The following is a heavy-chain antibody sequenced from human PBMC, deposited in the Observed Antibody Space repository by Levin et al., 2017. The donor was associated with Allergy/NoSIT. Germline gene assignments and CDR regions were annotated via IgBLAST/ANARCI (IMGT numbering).Heavy chain of an antibody. D-gene: IGHD1-1*01. Sequence: GSGPTLVKPTQTLTLTCGFSGFSLTTNGVGVGWIRQPPGKALEWVALIYWDDDKRYSPSLRSRLTITKDTSRNQVVLIMTNVDPVDTATYYCAHRRATGSPWDVGYFDYWGQGNLVTVSS. V-gene: IGHV2-5*02. J-gene: IGHJ4*02. CDR2: IYWDDDK. CDR3: AHRRATGSPWDVGYFDY. CDR1: GFSLTTNGVG.